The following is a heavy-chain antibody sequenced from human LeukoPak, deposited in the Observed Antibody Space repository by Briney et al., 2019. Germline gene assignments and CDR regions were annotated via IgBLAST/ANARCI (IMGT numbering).Heavy chain of an antibody. CDR1: GGSISSYY. CDR3: ARESVVVPAAKDDAFDI. V-gene: IGHV4-59*01. Sequence: SETLSLTCTVSGGSISSYYWSWIRQPPGKGLGWIGYIYYSGSTNYNPSLKSRVTISVDTSKNQFSLKLSSVTAADTAVYYCARESVVVPAAKDDAFDIWGQGTMVTVSS. CDR2: IYYSGST. J-gene: IGHJ3*02. D-gene: IGHD2-2*01.